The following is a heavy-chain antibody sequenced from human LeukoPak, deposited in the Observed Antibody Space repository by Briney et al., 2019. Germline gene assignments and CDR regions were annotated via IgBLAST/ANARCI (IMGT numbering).Heavy chain of an antibody. CDR3: AKDGYYGSGSFPDY. J-gene: IGHJ4*02. Sequence: GRPLRLSCAASGFTFSSYGMHWVRQAPGKGLEWVAALSHDGSNEYYADSVKGRFTISRDNSKNTLYLQMNSLRAEDRAVYYCAKDGYYGSGSFPDYWGQGTLVTVSS. CDR2: LSHDGSNE. V-gene: IGHV3-30*18. D-gene: IGHD3-10*01. CDR1: GFTFSSYG.